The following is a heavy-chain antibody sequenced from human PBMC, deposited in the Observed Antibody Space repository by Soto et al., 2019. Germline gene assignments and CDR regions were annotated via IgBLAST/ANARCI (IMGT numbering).Heavy chain of an antibody. CDR3: ARVKEGGYREFDY. CDR2: ISSSSSYT. CDR1: GFTFSDYY. D-gene: IGHD3-22*01. V-gene: IGHV3-11*06. Sequence: GGSLRLSCAASGFTFSDYYMSWIRQAPGKGLEWVSYISSSSSYTNNADSVKGRFTISRDNAKNSLYLQMNSLRAEDTGVYYCARVKEGGYREFDYWGQGTLVTSPQ. J-gene: IGHJ4*02.